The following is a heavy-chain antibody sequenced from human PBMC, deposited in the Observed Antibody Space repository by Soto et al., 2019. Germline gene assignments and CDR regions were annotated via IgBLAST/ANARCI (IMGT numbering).Heavy chain of an antibody. CDR1: GFSFNTYA. CDR3: AREPRGPDYGMDV. D-gene: IGHD3-16*01. CDR2: IWHDGSDT. V-gene: IGHV3-33*01. Sequence: ESGGGVVQPGRSLRLSCTACGFSFNTYATHWVRQAPGKGPEWVAVIWHDGSDTYHADSVRGRFTISRDNSKNTLYLQMNSLRAEDTALYYCAREPRGPDYGMDVWGQGTTVTVSS. J-gene: IGHJ6*02.